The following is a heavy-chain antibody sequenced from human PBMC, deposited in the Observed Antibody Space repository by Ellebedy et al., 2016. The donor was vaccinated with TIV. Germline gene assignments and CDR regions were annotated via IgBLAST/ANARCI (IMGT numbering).Heavy chain of an antibody. CDR2: ISGSGGST. D-gene: IGHD3-10*01. J-gene: IGHJ6*02. V-gene: IGHV3-23*01. CDR1: GFTFSSYA. Sequence: GESLKISXAASGFTFSSYAMSWVRQAPGKGLEWVSAISGSGGSTYYADSVKGRFTISRDNSKNTLYLQMNSLRAEDTAVYYCADGGLLWFGELLSVVGDQGGMDVWGQGTTVTVSS. CDR3: ADGGLLWFGELLSVVGDQGGMDV.